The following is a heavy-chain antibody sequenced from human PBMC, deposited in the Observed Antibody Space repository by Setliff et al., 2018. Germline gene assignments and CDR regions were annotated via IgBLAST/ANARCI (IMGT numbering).Heavy chain of an antibody. V-gene: IGHV3-23*01. CDR1: GQSFSDYY. D-gene: IGHD3-22*01. Sequence: ETLSLTCAIYGQSFSDYYWSWVRQPPGKGLEWVSAISGSGGSTYYADSVKGRFTISRDNSKNTLYLQMNSLRAEDTAVYYCAKRDYYDSSGYLLPYMDVWGKGTTVTVSS. J-gene: IGHJ6*03. CDR3: AKRDYYDSSGYLLPYMDV. CDR2: ISGSGGST.